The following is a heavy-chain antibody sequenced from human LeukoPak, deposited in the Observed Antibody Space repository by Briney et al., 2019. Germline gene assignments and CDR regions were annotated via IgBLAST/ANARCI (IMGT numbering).Heavy chain of an antibody. V-gene: IGHV3-30-3*01. Sequence: GGSLRLSCAASGFTFSSYAMHWVRQAPGKGLEWVAVISYDGSNKYYADSVKGRFTISRDNAKNSLYLQMNSLRAEDTAVYYCATIIVGANDAFDIWGQGTMVTVSS. CDR3: ATIIVGANDAFDI. CDR1: GFTFSSYA. CDR2: ISYDGSNK. J-gene: IGHJ3*02. D-gene: IGHD1-26*01.